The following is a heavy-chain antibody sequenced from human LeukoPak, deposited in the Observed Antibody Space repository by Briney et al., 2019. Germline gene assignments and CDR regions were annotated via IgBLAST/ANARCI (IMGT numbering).Heavy chain of an antibody. CDR2: IVVGSGNT. V-gene: IGHV1-58*01. CDR1: GLTFTSSA. CDR3: AADRRSSGWYPAAY. J-gene: IGHJ4*02. Sequence: SVKVSCKASGLTFTSSAVQWVRQARGQRLEWIGWIVVGSGNTNYAQKFQERVTITRDMSTSTAYMELSSLRSEDTAVYYCAADRRSSGWYPAAYWGQGTLVTVSS. D-gene: IGHD6-19*01.